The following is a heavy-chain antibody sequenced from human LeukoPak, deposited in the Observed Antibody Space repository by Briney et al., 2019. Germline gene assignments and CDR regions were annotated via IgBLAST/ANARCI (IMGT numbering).Heavy chain of an antibody. J-gene: IGHJ5*02. CDR1: GGSFSGHY. CDR2: INHSGST. D-gene: IGHD6-13*01. CDR3: ARSIAAAGLTFDP. Sequence: SETLSLTCAVYGGSFSGHYWSWIRQPPGKGLEWIGEINHSGSTNYNPSLKSRVTISVDTSKNQFSLKLSSVTAADTAVYYCARSIAAAGLTFDPWGQGTLVTVSS. V-gene: IGHV4-34*01.